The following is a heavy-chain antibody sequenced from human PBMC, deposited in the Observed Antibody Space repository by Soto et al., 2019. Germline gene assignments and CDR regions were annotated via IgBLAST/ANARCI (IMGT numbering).Heavy chain of an antibody. CDR1: GFSFRRYG. V-gene: IGHV3-33*01. D-gene: IGHD6-6*01. CDR2: IWYDGSNK. Sequence: QEQLVESGGGVVQPGRSLRLSCAASGFSFRRYGMHWVRQAPGKGLEWGAVIWYDGSNKYYGDFLKGRFTISRDNSKNTLYLQMNSPRADDSGVYYCAREGFYSRSSEYSGYNYYGMDVWGQGTTVIVTS. J-gene: IGHJ6*02. CDR3: AREGFYSRSSEYSGYNYYGMDV.